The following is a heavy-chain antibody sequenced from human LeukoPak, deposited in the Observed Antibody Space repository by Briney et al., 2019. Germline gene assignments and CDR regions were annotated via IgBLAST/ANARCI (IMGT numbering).Heavy chain of an antibody. V-gene: IGHV4-34*01. CDR1: GGSFSGYY. Sequence: KPSETLSLTCAVYGGSFSGYYWSWIRQPPGKGLEWIGEINHSGSTNYNPSLKSRVTISVDTSKNQFSLKLSSVTAADTAVYYCARWTYYYDSSGYDNWGQGTLVTVSS. CDR3: ARWTYYYDSSGYDN. CDR2: INHSGST. D-gene: IGHD3-22*01. J-gene: IGHJ4*02.